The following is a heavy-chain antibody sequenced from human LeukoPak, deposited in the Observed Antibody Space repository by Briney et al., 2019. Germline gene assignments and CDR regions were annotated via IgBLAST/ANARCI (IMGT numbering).Heavy chain of an antibody. J-gene: IGHJ4*02. CDR2: IYYSGST. CDR3: ARHGANIPFDY. CDR1: GGSISSYY. V-gene: IGHV4-59*08. D-gene: IGHD2/OR15-2a*01. Sequence: SETLSLTCTVSGGSISSYYWSWIRQPPGKGLEWIGYIYYSGSTNYNPSLKSRVTISVDTSKNQFSLKLSSVTAADTAVYYCARHGANIPFDYWGQGTLVTVSS.